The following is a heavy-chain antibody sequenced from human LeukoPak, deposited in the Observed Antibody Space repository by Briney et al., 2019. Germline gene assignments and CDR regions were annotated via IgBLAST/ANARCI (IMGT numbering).Heavy chain of an antibody. CDR3: ARDETRGSSGWYNR. CDR1: GFTFSSYA. CDR2: ISGSGSST. Sequence: GGSLRLSCAASGFTFSSYAMSWVRQAPGKGLEWVSAISGSGSSTYNADSVKGRFTISRDNSKNTLYMQMNSLRAEDTALYYCARDETRGSSGWYNRWGQGTLVTVSS. J-gene: IGHJ5*02. D-gene: IGHD6-19*01. V-gene: IGHV3-23*01.